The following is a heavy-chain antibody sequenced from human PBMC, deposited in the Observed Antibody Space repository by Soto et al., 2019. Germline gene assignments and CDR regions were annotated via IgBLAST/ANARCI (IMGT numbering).Heavy chain of an antibody. D-gene: IGHD6-19*01. CDR2: MWYDGSNK. J-gene: IGHJ1*01. CDR3: ARDLFLSSGSYAEYFQH. CDR1: GFTFSSYG. Sequence: PGGSLRLSCAASGFTFSSYGMHWVRQAPGKGLEWVAVMWYDGSNKYYADSVKGRFTISRDNSKNTLYLQMSSPRAEDTAVYYCARDLFLSSGSYAEYFQHWGQGTLVTVSS. V-gene: IGHV3-33*01.